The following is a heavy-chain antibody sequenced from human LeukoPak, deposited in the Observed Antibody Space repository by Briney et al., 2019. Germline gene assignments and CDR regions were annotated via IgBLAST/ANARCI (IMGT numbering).Heavy chain of an antibody. CDR2: IYYSGNT. CDR1: GGSISDYY. CDR3: ARVQHYCTNGICPFDY. J-gene: IGHJ4*02. V-gene: IGHV4-59*12. D-gene: IGHD2-8*01. Sequence: SETLSLTCTVSGGSISDYYWTWIRQPPGKGLEWIGHIYYSGNTIYNPSLKSRVTISVDTSKNQFSLKLSSVTAADTAVYYCARVQHYCTNGICPFDYWGQGTLVTVSS.